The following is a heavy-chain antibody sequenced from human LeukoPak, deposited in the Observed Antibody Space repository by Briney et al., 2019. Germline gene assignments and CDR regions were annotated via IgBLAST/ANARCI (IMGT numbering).Heavy chain of an antibody. V-gene: IGHV3-23*01. CDR2: ISGSGGTT. D-gene: IGHD6-19*01. J-gene: IGHJ4*02. CDR3: AKDHLPGIVVADRDY. CDR1: GFIFSRYG. Sequence: GGSLRLSCAASGFIFSRYGMSWVRQAPGKGLEWVSAISGSGGTTYYADSVKGRFTISRDNSKNTLYLQINSLRAEDAAVYYCAKDHLPGIVVADRDYWGQGTLDTVSS.